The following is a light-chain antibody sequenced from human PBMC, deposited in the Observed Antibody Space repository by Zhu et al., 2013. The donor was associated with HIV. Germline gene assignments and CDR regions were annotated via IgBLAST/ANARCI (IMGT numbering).Light chain of an antibody. CDR1: QDVSTY. CDR3: QQRSNWPIT. V-gene: IGKV3-11*01. Sequence: IVLTQSPVILSLSPGERATLSCRASQDVSTYLAWYQQTPGQAPRLLIYDASNRATGIPARFSGSGSGTDFTLTISSLEPEDFAVYYCQQRSNWPITFGQGTRLEIK. J-gene: IGKJ5*01. CDR2: DAS.